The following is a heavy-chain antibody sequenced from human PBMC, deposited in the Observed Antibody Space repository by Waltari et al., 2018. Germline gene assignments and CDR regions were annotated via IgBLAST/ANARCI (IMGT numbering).Heavy chain of an antibody. V-gene: IGHV4-39*07. D-gene: IGHD5-12*01. CDR1: GGSISSSSYY. Sequence: QLQLQESGPGLVKPSETLSLTCPVSGGSISSSSYYWGWIRQAPGKGLEWIGSIYYSGSTYYNPSLKSRVTISVDTSKNQFSLKLSSVTAADTAVYYCARGFLRYSGYDPLDYWGQGTLVTVSS. CDR2: IYYSGST. J-gene: IGHJ4*02. CDR3: ARGFLRYSGYDPLDY.